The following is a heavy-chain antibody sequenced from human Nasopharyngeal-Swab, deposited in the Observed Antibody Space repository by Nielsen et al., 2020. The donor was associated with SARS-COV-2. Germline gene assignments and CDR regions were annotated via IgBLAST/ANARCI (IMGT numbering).Heavy chain of an antibody. CDR1: GFTFSSYW. J-gene: IGHJ4*02. V-gene: IGHV3-7*01. CDR3: ARKGSSRDGSYFDY. D-gene: IGHD3-10*01. CDR2: IKQDGSEK. Sequence: GESLKISCAASGFTFSSYWMSWVRQAPGKGLEWVANIKQDGSEKYYVDSVKGRSTISRDNAKNSLYLQMNSLRAEDTAVYYCARKGSSRDGSYFDYWGQGTLVTVSS.